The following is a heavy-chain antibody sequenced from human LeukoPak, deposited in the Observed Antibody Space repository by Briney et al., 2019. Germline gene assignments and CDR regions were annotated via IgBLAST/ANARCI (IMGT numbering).Heavy chain of an antibody. CDR3: AQGGVVGATDGENAFDI. CDR1: GYSFTTYW. CDR2: IYPGDSDT. V-gene: IGHV5-51*01. J-gene: IGHJ3*02. D-gene: IGHD1-26*01. Sequence: GESLKISCRGSGYSFTTYWIGWVRQMPGKGLEWMGIIYPGDSDTRYTPSFQGQVTMSADKSINTAYLQWSSLKASDSAMYYCAQGGVVGATDGENAFDIWGQGTMVTVSS.